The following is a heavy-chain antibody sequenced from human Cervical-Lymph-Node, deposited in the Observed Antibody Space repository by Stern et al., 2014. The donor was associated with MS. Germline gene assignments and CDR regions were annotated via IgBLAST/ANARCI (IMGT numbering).Heavy chain of an antibody. V-gene: IGHV4-61*01. D-gene: IGHD2-15*01. CDR2: IYYSGST. Sequence: QLQLQESGPGLVKPSETLSLTCTVSGGSVSSGSHYWSWIRQPPGKGLEWIGYIYYSGSTNYNPSLKTRVTISLDTSKNQFSLKLSSVTAADTAVYYCARDGSARSLQYWGQGTLVTVSS. CDR3: ARDGSARSLQY. CDR1: GGSVSSGSHY. J-gene: IGHJ1*01.